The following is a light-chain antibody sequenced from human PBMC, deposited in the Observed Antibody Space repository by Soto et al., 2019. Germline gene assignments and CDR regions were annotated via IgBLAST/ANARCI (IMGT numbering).Light chain of an antibody. J-gene: IGLJ2*01. V-gene: IGLV1-51*01. CDR3: GAWDSGLSVVV. Sequence: QSVLTQPPSVSAAPGQQVTISCSGSRFNIGKDFVSWYQQLPGTAPKLLIYDDTKRSSGIPDRFSGSKSGTSATLGIAGLQTGDEAEYYCGAWDSGLSVVVFGGGTKLTVL. CDR1: RFNIGKDF. CDR2: DDT.